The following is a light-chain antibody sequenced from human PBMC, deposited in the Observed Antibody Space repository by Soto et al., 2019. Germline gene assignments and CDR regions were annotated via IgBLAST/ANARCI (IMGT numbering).Light chain of an antibody. CDR3: ATWDDSLSGPV. Sequence: QSVLTQPPSASGTPGQRVTISCSGSSSNIGSNYVYWYQQLRGTAPKLLIYRNNQRPSGVPDRFSGSKSGTSASLAISGLRSEDDAAYYCATWDDSLSGPVFGGGTKLTVL. CDR1: SSNIGSNY. V-gene: IGLV1-47*01. CDR2: RNN. J-gene: IGLJ2*01.